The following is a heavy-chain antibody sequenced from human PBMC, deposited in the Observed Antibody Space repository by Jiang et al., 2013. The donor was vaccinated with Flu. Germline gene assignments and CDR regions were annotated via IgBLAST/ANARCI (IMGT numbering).Heavy chain of an antibody. V-gene: IGHV3-48*01. J-gene: IGHJ4*02. CDR2: ISSSSSTI. D-gene: IGHD4-23*01. CDR3: ARDAYGGNPFDY. Sequence: YISSSSSTIYYADSVKGRFTISRDNAKNSLYLQMNSLRAEDTAVYYCARDAYGGNPFDYWGQGTLVTVSS.